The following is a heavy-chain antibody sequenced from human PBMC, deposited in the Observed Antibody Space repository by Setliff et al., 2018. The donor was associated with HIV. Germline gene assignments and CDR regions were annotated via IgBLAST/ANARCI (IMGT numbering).Heavy chain of an antibody. Sequence: ASVKVSCKASGNTFTRYAMHWVRQAPGQRPEWMGWINAGNGNTKYSQEFQGRVTITRDTSASTAYMELSGLRSEDTAVYYCARDKEMATIAYAFDIWGQGTMVTVS. CDR2: INAGNGNT. CDR1: GNTFTRYA. CDR3: ARDKEMATIAYAFDI. V-gene: IGHV1-3*01. J-gene: IGHJ3*02. D-gene: IGHD5-12*01.